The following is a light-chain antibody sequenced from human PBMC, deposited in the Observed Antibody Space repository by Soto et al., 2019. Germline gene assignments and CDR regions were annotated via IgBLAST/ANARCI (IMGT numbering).Light chain of an antibody. CDR3: QHYNSYPWT. Sequence: DIQMTQSPSTLSASIGDRVTITCRASQTINNWLAWYQQKPGKAPNLLIYHASNLETGVPSRFSGSGFGTEFTLPISSLQPDDFATYYCQHYNSYPWTFGQGTKVEIK. J-gene: IGKJ1*01. CDR1: QTINNW. V-gene: IGKV1-5*01. CDR2: HAS.